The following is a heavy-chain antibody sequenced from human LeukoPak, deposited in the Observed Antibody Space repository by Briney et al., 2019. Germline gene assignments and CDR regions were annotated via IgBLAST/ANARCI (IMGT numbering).Heavy chain of an antibody. CDR1: GGSISSGNHY. D-gene: IGHD5-24*01. J-gene: IGHJ5*02. CDR2: ICYSGTT. V-gene: IGHV4-30-4*01. Sequence: PSETLSLTCTVSGGSISSGNHYWSWIRQPPGKGLEWIGYICYSGTTYYNPSLKSRVIISVDTSKNQFSLKLSSVTAADTAVYYCARDRRDGYNSNWFDPWGQGTLVTVSS. CDR3: ARDRRDGYNSNWFDP.